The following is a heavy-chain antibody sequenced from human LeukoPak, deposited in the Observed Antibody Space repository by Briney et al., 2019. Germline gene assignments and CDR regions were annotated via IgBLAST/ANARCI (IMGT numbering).Heavy chain of an antibody. CDR2: IYSGGST. D-gene: IGHD1-14*01. Sequence: GGSLSLSCATSGFTVSSNYMTWVRQAPGKGLEWVSVIYSGGSTYYADSVKGRFTISRDNYKNTLYLQMNSLRAEDTAVYYCARGNPGDYWGQGTLVTVSS. CDR3: ARGNPGDY. CDR1: GFTVSSNY. J-gene: IGHJ4*02. V-gene: IGHV3-53*01.